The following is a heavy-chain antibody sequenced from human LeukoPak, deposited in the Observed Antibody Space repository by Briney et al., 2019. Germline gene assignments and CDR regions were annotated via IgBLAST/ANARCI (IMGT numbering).Heavy chain of an antibody. CDR2: ISYDGFNE. V-gene: IGHV3-30*04. CDR3: ATAAYYGSGSYGEDS. D-gene: IGHD3-10*01. J-gene: IGHJ4*02. CDR1: GFTFRQYA. Sequence: PGGSLRLSCATSGFTFRQYAMHWVRQAPGKGLEWVAVISYDGFNEYYTDSVKGRFTISRDNTKNTLFLQMNSLRTEDTAVYYCATAAYYGSGSYGEDSWGQGTLVTVSS.